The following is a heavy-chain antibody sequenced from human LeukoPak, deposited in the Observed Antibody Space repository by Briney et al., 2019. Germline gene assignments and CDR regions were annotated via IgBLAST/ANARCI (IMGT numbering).Heavy chain of an antibody. CDR2: ISSSSSYI. D-gene: IGHD1-1*01. CDR3: ARVFGERHAFDI. CDR1: GFTLCSYS. V-gene: IGHV3-21*01. J-gene: IGHJ3*02. Sequence: GGVPRLSCAAPGFTLCSYSLNLGRPAPGEGLEGVSSISSSSSYIYYADSVKGRFTISRDNAKNSLYLQMNSLRAEDTAVYYCARVFGERHAFDIWGQGTMVTVSS.